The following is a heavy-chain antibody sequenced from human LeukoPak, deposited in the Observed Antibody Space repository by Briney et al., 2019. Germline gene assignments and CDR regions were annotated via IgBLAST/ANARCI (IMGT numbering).Heavy chain of an antibody. J-gene: IGHJ4*02. CDR2: ISFDGSNK. Sequence: GGSLRLSCTASGFTFSNYPMHWVRQAPGKGLECVAVISFDGSNKYYADSVKGRSTISRDNSKNTLYLEMNNLRAEDTAMYYCAREGYYAFENWGQGTLVTVSS. CDR1: GFTFSNYP. V-gene: IGHV3-30-3*01. D-gene: IGHD3-22*01. CDR3: AREGYYAFEN.